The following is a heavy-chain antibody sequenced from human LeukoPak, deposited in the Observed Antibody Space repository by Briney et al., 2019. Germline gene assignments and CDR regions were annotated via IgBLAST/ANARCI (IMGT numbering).Heavy chain of an antibody. D-gene: IGHD3-3*01. CDR3: ASQGRYYDFWSGYSDYYYYMDV. CDR1: GGSISSYY. V-gene: IGHV4-59*01. CDR2: IYYSGST. Sequence: LETLSLTCTVSGGSISSYYWSWIRQPPGKGLEWIGYIYYSGSTNYNPSLKSRVTISVDTSKNQFSLKLSSVTAADTAVYYCASQGRYYDFWSGYSDYYYYMDVWGKGTTVTVSS. J-gene: IGHJ6*03.